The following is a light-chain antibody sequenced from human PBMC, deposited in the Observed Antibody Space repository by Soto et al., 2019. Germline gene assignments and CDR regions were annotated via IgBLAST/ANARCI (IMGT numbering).Light chain of an antibody. CDR1: QSLSGN. V-gene: IGKV3-15*01. Sequence: EIVVTQSPATLAGSPGETVTLSCRARQSLSGNLSWYQQKPGQAPRLLIFRASTRATGVPARFGGRGSGTEFTLTISGLQSEDFAVYYCQQYSKWPPWTFGPGTKVDIK. J-gene: IGKJ1*01. CDR3: QQYSKWPPWT. CDR2: RAS.